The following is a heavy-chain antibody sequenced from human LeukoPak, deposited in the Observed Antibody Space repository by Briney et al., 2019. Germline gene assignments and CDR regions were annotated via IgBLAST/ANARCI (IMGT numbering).Heavy chain of an antibody. CDR1: GFTFSSYS. J-gene: IGHJ4*02. CDR2: ISSSSSYI. V-gene: IGHV3-21*01. Sequence: PGGSLRLSCAASGFTFSSYSMNWVRQAPGKGLEWASSISSSSSYIYYADSVKGRFTISRDNAKNSLYLQMNSLRAEDTAVYYCARGTYYDSSGYYVTPGDYWGQGTLVTVSS. D-gene: IGHD3-22*01. CDR3: ARGTYYDSSGYYVTPGDY.